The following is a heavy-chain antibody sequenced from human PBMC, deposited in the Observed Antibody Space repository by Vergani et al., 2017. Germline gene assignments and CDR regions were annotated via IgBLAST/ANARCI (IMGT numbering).Heavy chain of an antibody. CDR1: GGSINSHNYY. D-gene: IGHD6-13*01. Sequence: QVQLQESGPGLVKPSQTLSLTCTVSGGSINSHNYYWSWIRQPAGKGLEWIGRIHTSGSTNYNPSLKSRVTMSEDTSKNQFSLNLTSVTAADTAVYYCARGKLVPYYYYYGMDVWGQGTTVTVSS. V-gene: IGHV4-61*02. J-gene: IGHJ6*02. CDR3: ARGKLVPYYYYYGMDV. CDR2: IHTSGST.